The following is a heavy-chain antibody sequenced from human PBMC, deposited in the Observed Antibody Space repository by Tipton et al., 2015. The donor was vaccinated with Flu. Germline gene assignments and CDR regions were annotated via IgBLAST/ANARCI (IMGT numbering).Heavy chain of an antibody. J-gene: IGHJ4*02. CDR2: IRHDGSDK. Sequence: GSLRLSCAASEFTFSDYWMHWVRQAPGKGLEWVAFIRHDGSDKYYADSVKGRFTISRDDSKSVLYLLITILRPEDTAVYYCAKDGWDTSGWYPFDYWGQGTLVTVSS. V-gene: IGHV3-30*02. D-gene: IGHD6-19*01. CDR1: EFTFSDYW. CDR3: AKDGWDTSGWYPFDY.